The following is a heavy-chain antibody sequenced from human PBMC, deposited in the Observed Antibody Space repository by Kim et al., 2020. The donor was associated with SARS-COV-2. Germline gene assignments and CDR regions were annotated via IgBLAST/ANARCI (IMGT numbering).Heavy chain of an antibody. CDR2: GST. D-gene: IGHD2-2*01. V-gene: IGHV4-39*07. J-gene: IGHJ4*02. CDR3: AREEGVPVH. Sequence: GSTYYNPSPSSRVTISVDTSKNQFSLKLSSVTAADTAVYYCAREEGVPVHWGQGTLVTVSS.